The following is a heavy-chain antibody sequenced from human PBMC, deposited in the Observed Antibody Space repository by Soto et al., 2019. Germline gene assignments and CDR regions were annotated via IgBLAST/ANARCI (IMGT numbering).Heavy chain of an antibody. J-gene: IGHJ4*02. CDR1: GGSFSGYY. V-gene: IGHV4-34*01. D-gene: IGHD6-19*01. CDR2: INHSGST. Sequence: SETLSLTCAVYGGSFSGYYWSWIRQPPGKGLEWIGEINHSGSTNYNPSLKSRVTISVDTSKNQFSLKLSSVTAADTAVYYCARRGYSSGWYQPLDYWGQGTLVT. CDR3: ARRGYSSGWYQPLDY.